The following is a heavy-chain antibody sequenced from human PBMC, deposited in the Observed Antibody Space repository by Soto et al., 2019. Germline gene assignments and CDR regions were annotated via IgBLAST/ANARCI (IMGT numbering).Heavy chain of an antibody. V-gene: IGHV5-10-1*01. CDR3: ARHYICRGGDCYYYGMDV. J-gene: IGHJ6*02. CDR1: VYSFTNYW. Sequence: GESLKIACKGSVYSFTNYWISWVRQMPGKGLAWMGRIDPSDSYINYSPSFQGHVTISADKSINTAYLQWSSLRASDTAIYYCARHYICRGGDCYYYGMDVWGQGTTVTVSS. CDR2: IDPSDSYI. D-gene: IGHD3-16*01.